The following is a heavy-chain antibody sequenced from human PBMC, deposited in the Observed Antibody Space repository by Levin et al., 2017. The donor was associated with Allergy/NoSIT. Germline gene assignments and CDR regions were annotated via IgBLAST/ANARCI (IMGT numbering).Heavy chain of an antibody. D-gene: IGHD6-19*01. CDR1: GFTFSSCW. Sequence: AGESLKISCEASGFTFSSCWMSWVRQAPGKGLEWVANIKPDGSEKYYVDSVKGRFTISRDNAKNSLYLQMNYLGTDDTAVYYCARDTTLAGGAWGQGTLVTVS. J-gene: IGHJ5*02. V-gene: IGHV3-7*03. CDR3: ARDTTLAGGA. CDR2: IKPDGSEK.